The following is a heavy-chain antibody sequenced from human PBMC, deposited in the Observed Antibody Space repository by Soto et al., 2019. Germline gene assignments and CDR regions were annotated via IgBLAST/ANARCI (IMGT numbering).Heavy chain of an antibody. D-gene: IGHD3-3*01. CDR2: IYPGDSDT. CDR1: GYSFTTYW. CDR3: ARGGVSTRTFDY. V-gene: IGHV5-51*01. J-gene: IGHJ4*02. Sequence: GESLKISCKGSGYSFTTYWIGWVRQVPGKGLEWMGMIYPGDSDTRYSPSFQGQVTISADKSVTTAYLQWSSLKASDTAMYYCARGGVSTRTFDYWGQGTPVTVSS.